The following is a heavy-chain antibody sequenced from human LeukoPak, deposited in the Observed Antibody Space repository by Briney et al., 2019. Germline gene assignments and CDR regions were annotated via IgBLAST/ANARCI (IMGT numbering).Heavy chain of an antibody. Sequence: SETLSLTCAVYGGSFSGYYWSWIRQPPGKGLEWIGEINHSGNTNYNPSLKSRVTISVDTSKNQFSLKLSSVTAADTAVYYCAREGWNCSGGSCYKYFQHWGQGTLVTVSS. CDR3: AREGWNCSGGSCYKYFQH. J-gene: IGHJ1*01. CDR2: INHSGNT. D-gene: IGHD2-15*01. V-gene: IGHV4-34*01. CDR1: GGSFSGYY.